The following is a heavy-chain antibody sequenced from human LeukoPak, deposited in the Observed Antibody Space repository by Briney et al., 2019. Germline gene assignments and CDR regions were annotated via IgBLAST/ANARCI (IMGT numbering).Heavy chain of an antibody. D-gene: IGHD5-24*01. CDR2: FYNSGST. J-gene: IGHJ4*02. CDR3: AGTTRWLAFDY. Sequence: SETLSLTCTVSGGSINSYYWSWIRQPPGKGLEWIGCFYNSGSTNYNPSLKSRVIISVDTSENQFSLKLNSVTAADTAVYYCAGTTRWLAFDYWGQGTLVTVSS. CDR1: GGSINSYY. V-gene: IGHV4-59*01.